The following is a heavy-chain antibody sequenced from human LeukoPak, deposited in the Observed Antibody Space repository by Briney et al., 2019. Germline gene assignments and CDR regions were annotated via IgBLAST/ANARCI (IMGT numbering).Heavy chain of an antibody. CDR3: PKDIWFGGRYNWFDP. CDR2: ISYDGSNK. J-gene: IGHJ5*02. Sequence: GGSLRLSCAASGFTFSSYAMHWVRQAPGKGLEWVAVISYDGSNKYYADSVKGRFTISRDNSKNTLYLQMNSLRAEDTAVYYCPKDIWFGGRYNWFDPWGQGTLVTVSS. D-gene: IGHD3-10*01. CDR1: GFTFSSYA. V-gene: IGHV3-30*04.